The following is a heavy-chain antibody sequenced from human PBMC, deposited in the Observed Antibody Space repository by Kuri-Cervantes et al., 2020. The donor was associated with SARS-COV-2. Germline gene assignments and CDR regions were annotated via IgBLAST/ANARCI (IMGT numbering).Heavy chain of an antibody. V-gene: IGHV3-21*01. Sequence: GESLKISCAASGFIFSSYSMNWVRQAPGKGLEWVSSISSSSSYIYYADSVKGRFTISRDNAKNSLYLQMNSLRAEDTAVYYSARGHGAAAFGLRYWLDPWGQGTLVTVFS. CDR2: ISSSSSYI. CDR3: ARGHGAAAFGLRYWLDP. CDR1: GFIFSSYS. J-gene: IGHJ5*02. D-gene: IGHD6-13*01.